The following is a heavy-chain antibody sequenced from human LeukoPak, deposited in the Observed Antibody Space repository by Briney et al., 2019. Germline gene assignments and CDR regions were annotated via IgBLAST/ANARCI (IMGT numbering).Heavy chain of an antibody. CDR3: AKGKGSDYTFDY. J-gene: IGHJ4*02. Sequence: PGGSLRLSCASSGFTFDDYAIHWVRQGPGKGLEWVSLISGDGDSTYYADFVKGRFTISRDNSKNSLYLQMNSLTTEDTALYYCAKGKGSDYTFDYWGQGTLVTVSS. CDR2: ISGDGDST. D-gene: IGHD5-12*01. CDR1: GFTFDDYA. V-gene: IGHV3-43*02.